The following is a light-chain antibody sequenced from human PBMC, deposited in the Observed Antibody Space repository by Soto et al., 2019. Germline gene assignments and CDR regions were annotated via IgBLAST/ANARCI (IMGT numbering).Light chain of an antibody. V-gene: IGKV3-15*01. J-gene: IGKJ3*01. Sequence: GVKRSPAAVSVWPRERATLSCRASQSISTTLAWYQQTPGQAPRLLIYAAPTRATGIPSRFSGSGSGTDFTLTISSLQSDDFSVYNCQPDKILPSSGPGTKVDIK. CDR1: QSISTT. CDR2: AAP. CDR3: QPDKILPS.